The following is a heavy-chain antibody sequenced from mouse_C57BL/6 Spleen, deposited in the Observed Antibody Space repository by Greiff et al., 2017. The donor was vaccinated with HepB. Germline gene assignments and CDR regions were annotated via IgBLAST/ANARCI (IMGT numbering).Heavy chain of an antibody. CDR1: GYAFTNYL. D-gene: IGHD1-1*01. CDR3: ARQITTVVNAMDY. Sequence: VKLQQSGAELVRPGTSVKVSCKASGYAFTNYLIEWVKQRPGQGLEWIGVINPGSGGTNYNEKFKGKATLTADKSSSTAYMQLSSLTSEDSAVYFCARQITTVVNAMDYWGQGTSVTVSS. CDR2: INPGSGGT. V-gene: IGHV1-54*01. J-gene: IGHJ4*01.